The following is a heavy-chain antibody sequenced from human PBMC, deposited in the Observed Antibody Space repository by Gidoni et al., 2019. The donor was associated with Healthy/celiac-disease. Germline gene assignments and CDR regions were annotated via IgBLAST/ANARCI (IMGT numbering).Heavy chain of an antibody. CDR2: MNPNSGNT. J-gene: IGHJ6*02. CDR1: GYTFTSYD. Sequence: QVQLVQSGAEVKKPGASVKVSCKASGYTFTSYDINWVRQATGQGLEWMGWMNPNSGNTGYAQKFQGRVTMTRNTSISTAYMELSSLRSEDTAVYYCARLIVVVVAATPEVYGMDVWGQGTTVTVSS. D-gene: IGHD2-15*01. CDR3: ARLIVVVVAATPEVYGMDV. V-gene: IGHV1-8*01.